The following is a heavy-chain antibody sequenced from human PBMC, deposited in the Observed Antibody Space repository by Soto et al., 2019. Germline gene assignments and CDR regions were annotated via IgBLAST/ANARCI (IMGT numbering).Heavy chain of an antibody. D-gene: IGHD6-6*01. CDR1: GGSFSGYY. CDR3: ARKSSSSPRGMNYYYYMDV. Sequence: QVQLQQWGAGLLKPSETLSLTCAVYGGSFSGYYWSWIRQPPGKGLEWIGEINHSGSTNYNPSLKSRVTISVDTSKNQFSLKLSSVTAADTAVNYCARKSSSSPRGMNYYYYMDVWGKGTTVTVSS. CDR2: INHSGST. J-gene: IGHJ6*03. V-gene: IGHV4-34*01.